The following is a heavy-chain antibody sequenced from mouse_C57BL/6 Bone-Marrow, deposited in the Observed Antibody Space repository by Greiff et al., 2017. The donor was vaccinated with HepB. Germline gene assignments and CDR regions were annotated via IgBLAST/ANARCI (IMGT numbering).Heavy chain of an antibody. CDR2: ISYDGSN. D-gene: IGHD1-1*01. CDR3: AREGGYYYGSSPFAD. J-gene: IGHJ3*01. CDR1: GYSITSGYY. Sequence: EVQLQQSGPGLVKPSQSLSLTCSVTGYSITSGYYWNWIRQFPGNKLEWMGYISYDGSNNYNPSLKNRISITRDTSKNQFFLKLNSVTTEDTATYYCAREGGYYYGSSPFADWGQGTLVTVSA. V-gene: IGHV3-6*01.